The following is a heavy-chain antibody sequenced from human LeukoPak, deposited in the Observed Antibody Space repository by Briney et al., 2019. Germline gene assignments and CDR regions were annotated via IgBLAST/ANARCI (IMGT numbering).Heavy chain of an antibody. V-gene: IGHV3-23*01. Sequence: PGGSLRLSCAASGFTFSSYAMSWVRQAPGKGLEWVSAISGSGGSTYYADSVKGRFTISRDNSKNTLYLQMNSLRAEDTAVYYCASPMNYYDVWSGYPPFDYWGQGTLVTVSS. J-gene: IGHJ4*02. D-gene: IGHD3-3*01. CDR1: GFTFSSYA. CDR3: ASPMNYYDVWSGYPPFDY. CDR2: ISGSGGST.